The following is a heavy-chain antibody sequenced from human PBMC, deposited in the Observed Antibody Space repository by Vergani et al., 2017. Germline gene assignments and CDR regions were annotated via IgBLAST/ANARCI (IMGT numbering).Heavy chain of an antibody. V-gene: IGHV3-9*01. Sequence: EVQLVESGGGLVQPGRSLRLSCAASGFTFDDYAMHWVRQPPGKGLEWVSGISWNSGSIGYADSVKGRFTISRENAKNSLYLQMNSLRAEDTAFYYCAKGGDYYYYYMDVWGKGTTVTVSS. CDR3: AKGGDYYYYYMDV. CDR1: GFTFDDYA. J-gene: IGHJ6*03. CDR2: ISWNSGSI.